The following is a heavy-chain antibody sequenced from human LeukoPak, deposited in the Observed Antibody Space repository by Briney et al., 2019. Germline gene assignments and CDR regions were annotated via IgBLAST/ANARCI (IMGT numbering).Heavy chain of an antibody. CDR3: ATLVIAVAGGFGDY. Sequence: ASVTVSFKASGYTFTDYYMHWVRQAPGQGREWMGWINPNSGGTNYAQKFQGRVTMTRDTSISTGYMELSRLRSDDTAVYYCATLVIAVAGGFGDYWGQGTLVTVSS. J-gene: IGHJ4*02. D-gene: IGHD6-19*01. CDR1: GYTFTDYY. CDR2: INPNSGGT. V-gene: IGHV1-2*02.